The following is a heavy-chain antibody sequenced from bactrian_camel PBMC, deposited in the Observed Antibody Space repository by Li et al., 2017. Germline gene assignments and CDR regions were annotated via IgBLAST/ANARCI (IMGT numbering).Heavy chain of an antibody. J-gene: IGHJ6*01. V-gene: IGHV3S58*01. CDR3: AARSVGWCPLFEHWLGKRAYTPGGYFAN. CDR1: GHTGSIDY. CDR2: ISALGGVVQ. D-gene: IGHD1*01. Sequence: HVQLVESGGGSVQAGGSLRLSCATSGHTGSIDYMAYFRQSPGKDREVVASISALGGVVQGYADSVRGRFTISRDSANHILYLQMHSLKPEDTAMYYCAARSVGWCPLFEHWLGKRAYTPGGYFANWGQGTQVTVS.